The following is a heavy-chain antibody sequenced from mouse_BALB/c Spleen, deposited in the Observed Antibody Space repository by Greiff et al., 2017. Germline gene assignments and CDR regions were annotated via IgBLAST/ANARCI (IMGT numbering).Heavy chain of an antibody. CDR1: GYTFSSYW. V-gene: IGHV1-9*01. Sequence: QVQLLQSGAELMKPGASVKLSCKATGYTFSSYWIAWVNQRPGHGLEWIGEILPGSGSTNYNDKFKGKATFTADTSSNTAYMKLSSLTSEDSAVYYCARTGSLYAMDYWGQGTSVTVSS. CDR3: ARTGSLYAMDY. CDR2: ILPGSGST. J-gene: IGHJ4*01.